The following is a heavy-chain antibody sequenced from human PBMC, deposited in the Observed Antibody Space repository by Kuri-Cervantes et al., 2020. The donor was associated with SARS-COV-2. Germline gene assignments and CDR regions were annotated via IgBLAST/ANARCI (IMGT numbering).Heavy chain of an antibody. D-gene: IGHD2-15*01. Sequence: ASVKGSCKASGYTFTGYYMHWVRQAPGQGLEWMGRINPNSGGTNYAQKFQGRVTMTRDTSISTAYMELSRLRSDDTAVYYCARDLYRHRRDIVVVVAEPQLPSVWGQGTLVTVSS. CDR1: GYTFTGYY. CDR2: INPNSGGT. CDR3: ARDLYRHRRDIVVVVAEPQLPSV. V-gene: IGHV1-2*06. J-gene: IGHJ4*02.